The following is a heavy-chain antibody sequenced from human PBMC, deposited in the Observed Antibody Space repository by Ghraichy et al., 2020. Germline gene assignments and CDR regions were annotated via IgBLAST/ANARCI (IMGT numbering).Heavy chain of an antibody. Sequence: SGPTLVKPTQTLTLTCTFSGFSLSTSGMCVSWIRQPPGKALEWLARIDWDDDKYYSTSLKTRLTISKDTSKNQVVLTMTNMDPVDTATYYCARYTMVRGADTFINKIFDYWGQGTLVTVSS. D-gene: IGHD3-10*01. V-gene: IGHV2-70*11. CDR1: GFSLSTSGMC. J-gene: IGHJ4*02. CDR2: IDWDDDK. CDR3: ARYTMVRGADTFINKIFDY.